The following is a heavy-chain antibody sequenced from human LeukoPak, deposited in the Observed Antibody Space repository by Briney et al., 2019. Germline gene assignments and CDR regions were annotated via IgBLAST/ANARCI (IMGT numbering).Heavy chain of an antibody. J-gene: IGHJ3*02. Sequence: ASVKVSCKASGYTFTSYGISWVRQAPGQGLEWMGWINPNSGGTDYAQKFQGRVTMTRDTSISTAYMELSSLRSDDTAVYYCARDRDYGDSAFGIWGQGTTVTVSS. CDR2: INPNSGGT. CDR1: GYTFTSYG. CDR3: ARDRDYGDSAFGI. D-gene: IGHD4-17*01. V-gene: IGHV1-2*02.